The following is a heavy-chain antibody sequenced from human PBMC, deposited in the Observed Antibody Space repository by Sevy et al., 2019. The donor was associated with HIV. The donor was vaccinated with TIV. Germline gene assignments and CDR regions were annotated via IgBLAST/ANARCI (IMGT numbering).Heavy chain of an antibody. V-gene: IGHV6-1*01. CDR2: TDYRSKWYN. D-gene: IGHD5-12*01. CDR3: ARGLGGYGGNSGFHY. CDR1: GDSVSSNSAA. J-gene: IGHJ4*02. Sequence: KQSQTLSLTCAISGDSVSSNSAAWNWIRQSPSRGLEWLRRTDYRSKWYNDYAVSVKSRITINPDTSKNQFSLQLNSVTPEDTAVYYCARGLGGYGGNSGFHYWGQGTLVTVSS.